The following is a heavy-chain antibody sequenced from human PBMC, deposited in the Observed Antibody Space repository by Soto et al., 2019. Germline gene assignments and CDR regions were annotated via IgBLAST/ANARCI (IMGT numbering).Heavy chain of an antibody. J-gene: IGHJ4*02. CDR2: IDPSVSYT. V-gene: IGHV5-10-1*01. D-gene: IGHD6-6*01. CDR3: AISEYSSSSPLDY. CDR1: GYSFTSYW. Sequence: PGESLKVSCTGSGYSFTSYWISWVRQMPGKGLEWRGRIDPSVSYTNYSPSFQGHVTISADKSISTAYLQWSSLKASDTAMYYCAISEYSSSSPLDYWGQGTLVSVSS.